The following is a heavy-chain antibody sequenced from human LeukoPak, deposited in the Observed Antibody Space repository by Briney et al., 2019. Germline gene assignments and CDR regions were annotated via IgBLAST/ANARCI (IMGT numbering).Heavy chain of an antibody. D-gene: IGHD3-16*01. CDR3: ARRRGERDAFDI. J-gene: IGHJ3*02. Sequence: PGGSLRLSCAASGFTFDDYAMHWVRQAPGKGLEWVSGISWNSGSIGYADSVKGRFTISRDNAKNSLYLQMNSLRAEDTALYYCARRRGERDAFDIWGQGTMVTASS. CDR1: GFTFDDYA. V-gene: IGHV3-9*01. CDR2: ISWNSGSI.